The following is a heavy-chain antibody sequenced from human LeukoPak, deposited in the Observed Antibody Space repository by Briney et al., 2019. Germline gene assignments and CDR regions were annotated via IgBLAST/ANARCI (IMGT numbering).Heavy chain of an antibody. CDR1: GYTFISYG. Sequence: ASVKVSCKASGYTFISYGISWVQQAPGQGLEWMGWISAYNGNTNYAQKLQGRVTMTTDTSTSTAYMELRSLRSDDTAVYYCARDPICSSTSCYTGRYYYYYMDVWGKGTTVTVSS. D-gene: IGHD2-2*02. J-gene: IGHJ6*03. CDR2: ISAYNGNT. V-gene: IGHV1-18*01. CDR3: ARDPICSSTSCYTGRYYYYYMDV.